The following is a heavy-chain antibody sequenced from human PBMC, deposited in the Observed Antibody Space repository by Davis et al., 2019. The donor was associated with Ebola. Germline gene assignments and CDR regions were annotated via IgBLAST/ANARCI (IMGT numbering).Heavy chain of an antibody. J-gene: IGHJ6*02. CDR2: INGGNGDT. D-gene: IGHD3-10*01. CDR3: ARGAYGSGSYYKVLYYYYGMDV. CDR1: GYIFTSYA. Sequence: ASVKVSCKASGYIFTSYAMHWVRQAPGQRLEWMGWINGGNGDTKYSQKFQGRVTITRDTSASTAYMELSSLRSEDTAVYYCARGAYGSGSYYKVLYYYYGMDVWGQGTTVTVSS. V-gene: IGHV1-3*01.